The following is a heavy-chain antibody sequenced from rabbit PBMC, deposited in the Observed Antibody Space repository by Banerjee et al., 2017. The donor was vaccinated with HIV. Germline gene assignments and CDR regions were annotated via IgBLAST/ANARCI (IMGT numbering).Heavy chain of an antibody. D-gene: IGHD2-1*01. CDR3: ARHRNDDYLYYFNL. CDR1: GIDFSSSYW. V-gene: IGHV1S40*01. J-gene: IGHJ4*01. CDR2: IYAGSSGST. Sequence: QSLEESGGDLVKPGASLTLTCTASGIDFSSSYWICWVRQAPGKGLEWIACIYAGSSGSTYYASWAKGRFTISKTSSTTVTLQMTSLTGADTATYFCARHRNDDYLYYFNLWGPGTLVTVS.